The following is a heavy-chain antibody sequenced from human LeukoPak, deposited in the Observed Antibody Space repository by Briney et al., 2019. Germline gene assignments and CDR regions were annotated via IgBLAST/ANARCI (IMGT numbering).Heavy chain of an antibody. Sequence: PSETLSLTCAVYGGSFSGYYWSWIRQPPGKGLEWIGEINHSGSTNYNPSLKSRVTISVDTSKNQFSLKLSSVTAADTAVYYCARGCIKWSGYSKGFDYWGQGTLVTVTS. D-gene: IGHD3-3*01. CDR1: GGSFSGYY. CDR3: ARGCIKWSGYSKGFDY. V-gene: IGHV4-34*01. J-gene: IGHJ4*02. CDR2: INHSGST.